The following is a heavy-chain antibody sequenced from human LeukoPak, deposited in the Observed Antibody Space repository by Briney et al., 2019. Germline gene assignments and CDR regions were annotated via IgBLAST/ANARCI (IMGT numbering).Heavy chain of an antibody. CDR3: AKDGYGDYYIDH. Sequence: GRSLRLSCAASGSTFSSYGMHWVRQAPGKGLEWVAVISYDGSKKQYLDSVKGRFTTSRDNSKSTLYLQMNSLIPEDTAVYYCAKDGYGDYYIDHWGQGNLVTVSS. D-gene: IGHD4-17*01. CDR2: ISYDGSKK. CDR1: GSTFSSYG. J-gene: IGHJ4*02. V-gene: IGHV3-30*18.